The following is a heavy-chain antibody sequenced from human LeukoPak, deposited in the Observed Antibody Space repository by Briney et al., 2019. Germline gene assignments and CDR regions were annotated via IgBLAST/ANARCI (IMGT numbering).Heavy chain of an antibody. CDR1: GFTFSDYY. J-gene: IGHJ3*02. CDR2: ISSSGSTI. Sequence: GSLRLSCAASGFTFSDYYMSWIRQAPGKGLEWVSYISSSGSTIYYADSVKGRFTISRDNAKNSLYLQMNSLRAEDTAVYYCASATVTTDDAFDIWGQGTMVTVSS. CDR3: ASATVTTDDAFDI. D-gene: IGHD4-17*01. V-gene: IGHV3-11*04.